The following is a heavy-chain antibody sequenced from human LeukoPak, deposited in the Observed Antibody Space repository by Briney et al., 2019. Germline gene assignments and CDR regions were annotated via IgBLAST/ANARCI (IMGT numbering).Heavy chain of an antibody. J-gene: IGHJ4*02. CDR3: ITPLPYSAQ. V-gene: IGHV3-15*07. Sequence: GGSLRLSCAASGFTFSNAYMNWVRQAPGKGLEWVGRIKPKTDGETTEYAAPGKDRFSIPRDDSKSMMYLQMNSLKTDETAVYYCITPLPYSAQGGQGTLVTVSS. CDR2: IKPKTDGETT. CDR1: GFTFSNAY. D-gene: IGHD2-21*01.